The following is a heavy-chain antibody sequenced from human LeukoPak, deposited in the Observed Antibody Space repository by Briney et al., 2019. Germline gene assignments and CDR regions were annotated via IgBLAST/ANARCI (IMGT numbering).Heavy chain of an antibody. CDR3: ASADY. J-gene: IGHJ4*02. V-gene: IGHV3-66*01. CDR2: IYSGGST. Sequence: GGSLRLSCAVSGFTVSSNYMSWVRQAPGTGLEWVSVIYSGGSTDYADSVKGRFTISRDNSKNTLYLQMNSLRAEDTAVYYCASADYWGQGTLVTVSS. CDR1: GFTVSSNY.